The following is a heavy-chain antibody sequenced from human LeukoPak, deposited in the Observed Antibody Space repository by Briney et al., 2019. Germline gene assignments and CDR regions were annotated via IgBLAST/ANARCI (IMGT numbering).Heavy chain of an antibody. CDR2: MKQDGSQK. J-gene: IGHJ4*02. CDR1: GFTLSTYW. Sequence: PGGSLRLSCAASGFTLSTYWMSWVRQAPGKGLEWVANMKQDGSQKYYVDSVKGRFTISRDNAKNSLYLQMNSLRAEDTAMYYCARETPDSSGWDWGQGTLVTVSS. V-gene: IGHV3-7*01. CDR3: ARETPDSSGWD. D-gene: IGHD6-19*01.